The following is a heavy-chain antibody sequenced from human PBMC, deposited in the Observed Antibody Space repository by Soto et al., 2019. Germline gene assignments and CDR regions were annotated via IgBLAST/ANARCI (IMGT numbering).Heavy chain of an antibody. CDR3: AHKTQFGEGDY. D-gene: IGHD3-10*01. Sequence: GLDLEWLALIYWVDDKRYSPSLKSRLTITKDTSKNQVVLTMTNMDPVDTATYYCAHKTQFGEGDYWGQGTLVTVSS. V-gene: IGHV2-5*02. CDR2: IYWVDDK. J-gene: IGHJ4*02.